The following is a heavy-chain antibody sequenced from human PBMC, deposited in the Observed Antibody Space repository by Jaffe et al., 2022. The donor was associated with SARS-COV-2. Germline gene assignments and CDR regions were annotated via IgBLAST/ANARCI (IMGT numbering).Heavy chain of an antibody. CDR2: LTYDGGRR. J-gene: IGHJ4*02. Sequence: QVQLEQSGAEVKKPGASVRVSCKASGYTFTSQHIHWVRQAPGQGLEWMAILTYDGGRRFYAQRFQGRLTMTRDTSTRTHYLELRSLSSEDTAVYFCVSETPDAYFFDYWGQGTPVTVSS. D-gene: IGHD2-15*01. V-gene: IGHV1-46*01. CDR3: VSETPDAYFFDY. CDR1: GYTFTSQH.